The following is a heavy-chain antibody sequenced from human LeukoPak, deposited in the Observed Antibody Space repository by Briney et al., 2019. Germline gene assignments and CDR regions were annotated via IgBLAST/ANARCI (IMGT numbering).Heavy chain of an antibody. Sequence: GGSLRLSCAASGFTFSSYSMNWVRQAPGKGLEWVSSISSSSSYIYYADSVKGRFTISRDNAKNSLYLQMNSLRAEDTAVYYCASPGGNDSSGYYNYYYYGMDVWGQGPRSPSP. CDR3: ASPGGNDSSGYYNYYYYGMDV. CDR2: ISSSSSYI. D-gene: IGHD3-22*01. J-gene: IGHJ6*02. CDR1: GFTFSSYS. V-gene: IGHV3-21*01.